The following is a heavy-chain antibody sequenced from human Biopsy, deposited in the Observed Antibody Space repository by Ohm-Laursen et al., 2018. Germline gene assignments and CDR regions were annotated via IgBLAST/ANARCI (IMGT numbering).Heavy chain of an antibody. CDR2: INQSGST. V-gene: IGHV4-34*01. CDR3: ARGSGYLKLDV. Sequence: GTLSLTCVVNGESSSGYFWNWIRQPPGKGLEWIGEINQSGSTKYNPSLKRRATLSADSSNSQFSLRLTSVTAADTAIYYCARGSGYLKLDVWGQGTTVTVSS. D-gene: IGHD5-12*01. J-gene: IGHJ6*02. CDR1: GESSSGYF.